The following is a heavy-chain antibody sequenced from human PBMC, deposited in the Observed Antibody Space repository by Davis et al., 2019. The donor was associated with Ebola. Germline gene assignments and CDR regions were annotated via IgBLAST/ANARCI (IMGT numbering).Heavy chain of an antibody. D-gene: IGHD2-2*01. Sequence: PGGSLRLSCAVYGGSFSGYYWSWIRQPPGKGLEWIGEINHSGSTNYNPSLKSRVTISVDTSKNQFSLKLSSVTAADTAVYYCAREYDVVPAATVGDWFDPWGQGTLVTVSS. J-gene: IGHJ5*02. CDR2: INHSGST. CDR3: AREYDVVPAATVGDWFDP. V-gene: IGHV4-34*01. CDR1: GGSFSGYY.